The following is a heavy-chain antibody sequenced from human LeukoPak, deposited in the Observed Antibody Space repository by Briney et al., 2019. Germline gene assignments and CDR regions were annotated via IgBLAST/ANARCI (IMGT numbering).Heavy chain of an antibody. D-gene: IGHD6-6*01. CDR1: GFTFSSYG. Sequence: GGSLRLSCAASGFTFSSYGMHWVRQAPGKGLEWVAVIWYDGSNKYYADSVKGRFTISRDNSKNTLYLQMNSLRAEDTAVYYCARGERVQLAYYWYFDLWGRGTLVTVSS. CDR3: ARGERVQLAYYWYFDL. V-gene: IGHV3-33*01. CDR2: IWYDGSNK. J-gene: IGHJ2*01.